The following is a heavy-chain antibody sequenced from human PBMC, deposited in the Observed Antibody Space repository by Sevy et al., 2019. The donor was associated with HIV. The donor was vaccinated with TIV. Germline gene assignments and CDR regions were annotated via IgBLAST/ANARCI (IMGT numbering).Heavy chain of an antibody. V-gene: IGHV3-21*01. J-gene: IGHJ6*02. D-gene: IGHD1-26*01. CDR2: ISTSSRYI. CDR3: ARDGGATDYGMDL. CDR1: GFTFNNYN. Sequence: RGSLRLSCAASGFTFNNYNFNWVRQAPGKGLECVSSISTSSRYIYYADSLKGRFTISRDNAKNSLYLQMNSLRAEDTAVYYCARDGGATDYGMDLWGQGTTVTVSS.